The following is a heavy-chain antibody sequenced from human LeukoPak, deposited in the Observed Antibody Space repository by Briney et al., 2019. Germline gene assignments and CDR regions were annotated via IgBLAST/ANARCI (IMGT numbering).Heavy chain of an antibody. CDR2: LYNTETT. Sequence: SETLSLTCSVSGGSISRSSYYWGWIRQPPGKGLEWIGSLYNTETTYYNPSLQSRVTISVDTSKNQLSLKLSSVTAADTAMFFCARVTYRSSSPFFNFWGQGTLVTVSS. J-gene: IGHJ4*02. CDR1: GGSISRSSYY. CDR3: ARVTYRSSSPFFNF. V-gene: IGHV4-39*07. D-gene: IGHD6-6*01.